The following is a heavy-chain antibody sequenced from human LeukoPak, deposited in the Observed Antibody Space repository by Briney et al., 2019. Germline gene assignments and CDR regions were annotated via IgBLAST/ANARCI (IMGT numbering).Heavy chain of an antibody. Sequence: ASVTASCKASGYTFTGYYMHWVRQAPGQGLEWMGWINPNSGGTNYAQKFQGWVTMTRDTSISTAYMELSRLRSDDTAVYYCARGGSTDSGDFDYWGQGTLVTVSS. CDR2: INPNSGGT. J-gene: IGHJ4*02. V-gene: IGHV1-2*04. D-gene: IGHD4-17*01. CDR3: ARGGSTDSGDFDY. CDR1: GYTFTGYY.